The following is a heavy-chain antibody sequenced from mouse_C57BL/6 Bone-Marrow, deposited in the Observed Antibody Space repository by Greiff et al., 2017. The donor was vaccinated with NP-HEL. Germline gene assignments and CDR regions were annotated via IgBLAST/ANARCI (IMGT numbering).Heavy chain of an antibody. CDR2: INPGSGGT. CDR3: ARRDGYDAWFAY. V-gene: IGHV1-54*01. Sequence: QVQLQQSGAELVRPGTSVKVSCKASGYAFTNYLIEWVKQRPGQGLEWIGVINPGSGGTNYNEKFKGKATLTADKSSSTAYMQLSSLTSEDSAVYFCARRDGYDAWFAYWGQGTLVTASA. D-gene: IGHD2-2*01. J-gene: IGHJ3*01. CDR1: GYAFTNYL.